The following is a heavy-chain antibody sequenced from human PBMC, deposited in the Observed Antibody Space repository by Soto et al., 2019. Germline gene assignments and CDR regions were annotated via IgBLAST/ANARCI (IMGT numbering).Heavy chain of an antibody. D-gene: IGHD6-19*01. J-gene: IGHJ4*02. CDR1: GFTFSTDS. V-gene: IGHV3-48*02. CDR3: ARFVGSGFDY. Sequence: EVQLVESGGGLVQPGGSLRLSCVASGFTFSTDSMNWVRQAPGKGLEWVAHISTSGATRYYADSVKGRFTISRDNAKASMYLQMDRLRNEDTVVYYCARFVGSGFDYWGQGTLVTVSS. CDR2: ISTSGATR.